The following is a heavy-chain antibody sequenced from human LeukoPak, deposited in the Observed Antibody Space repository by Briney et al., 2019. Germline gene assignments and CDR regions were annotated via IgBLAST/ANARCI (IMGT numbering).Heavy chain of an antibody. CDR2: ISAYNGNT. CDR3: ARQYYSDNYRGMDV. CDR1: GYTFTSYG. J-gene: IGHJ6*02. Sequence: GASVKVSCKASGYTFTSYGISWVRQAPGQGLEWMGWISAYNGNTNYPQKLQGRVTLTRDTSTSTAYMELRSLRSDDTAVYYCARQYYSDNYRGMDVWGQGTTVTVSS. V-gene: IGHV1-18*01. D-gene: IGHD3-22*01.